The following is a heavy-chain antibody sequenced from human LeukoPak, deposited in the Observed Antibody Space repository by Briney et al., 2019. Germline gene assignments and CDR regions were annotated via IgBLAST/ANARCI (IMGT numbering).Heavy chain of an antibody. J-gene: IGHJ3*02. Sequence: SETLSFTCTVSGGSISSYYWSWIRQPPGKGLEWIGYIYYSGSTNYNPSLKSRVTISVDTSKNQFSLKLSSVTAADTAVYYCARLVGYCSSTSCYRPFDIWGQGTMVTVSS. CDR1: GGSISSYY. CDR2: IYYSGST. D-gene: IGHD2-2*01. CDR3: ARLVGYCSSTSCYRPFDI. V-gene: IGHV4-59*08.